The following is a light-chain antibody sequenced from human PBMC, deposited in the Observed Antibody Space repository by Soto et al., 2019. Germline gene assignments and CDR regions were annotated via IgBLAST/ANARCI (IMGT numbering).Light chain of an antibody. Sequence: QSALTQPPSASGTPGQSVTIPCTGTSSDVGDYNYVSWYQQHPGKAPKLMIYEVSRRPSGVPDRFSGSKSGNTASLTVSGLQAEDEADYYCSLYTSSSTYVFGTGTKLTVL. CDR3: SLYTSSSTYV. V-gene: IGLV2-8*01. J-gene: IGLJ1*01. CDR1: SSDVGDYNY. CDR2: EVS.